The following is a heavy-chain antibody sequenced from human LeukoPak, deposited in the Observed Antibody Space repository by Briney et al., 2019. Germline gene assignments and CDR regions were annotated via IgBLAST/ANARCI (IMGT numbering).Heavy chain of an antibody. J-gene: IGHJ5*02. Sequence: GGSLRLSCAASGFTFSSYSMNWVRQAPGKWLEWVSSISSSSSYIYYADSVKGRFTISRDNAKNSLYLQMNSLRAEDTAVYYCAKDRVPMIVVVMQSWGQGTLVTVSS. CDR2: ISSSSSYI. D-gene: IGHD3-22*01. V-gene: IGHV3-21*01. CDR3: AKDRVPMIVVVMQS. CDR1: GFTFSSYS.